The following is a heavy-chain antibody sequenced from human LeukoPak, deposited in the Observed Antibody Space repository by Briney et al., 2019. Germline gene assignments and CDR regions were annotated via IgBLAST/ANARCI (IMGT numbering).Heavy chain of an antibody. CDR2: ISAYNGNT. V-gene: IGHV1-18*01. CDR3: ARGNRHYDILTGYYNDWFDP. J-gene: IGHJ5*02. D-gene: IGHD3-9*01. Sequence: ASVKVSCKASGYTFTSYDINWVRQAPGQGLEWMGWISAYNGNTNYAQKLQGRVTMTTDTSTSTAYMELRSLRSDDTAVYYCARGNRHYDILTGYYNDWFDPWGQGTLVTVSS. CDR1: GYTFTSYD.